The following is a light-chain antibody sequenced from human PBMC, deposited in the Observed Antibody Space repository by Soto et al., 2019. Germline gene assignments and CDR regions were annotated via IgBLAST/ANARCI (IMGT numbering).Light chain of an antibody. J-gene: IGKJ4*01. CDR2: SAS. CDR1: QTKSSW. Sequence: IQMTHTTSTLSGAVEESVTMRCRASQTKSSWLAWYQQKPGKATKLLIYSASYLQSGVPSNFSFKSAGTDMTYSIVALQPEDFVSSFCQQSDRLPLAIGGGTKVDIK. V-gene: IGKV1-39*01. CDR3: QQSDRLPLA.